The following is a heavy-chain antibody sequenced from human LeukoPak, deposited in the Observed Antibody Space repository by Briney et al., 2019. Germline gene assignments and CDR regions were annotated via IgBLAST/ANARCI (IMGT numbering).Heavy chain of an antibody. J-gene: IGHJ4*02. CDR3: AKASTIWNYPDY. V-gene: IGHV3-43*01. D-gene: IGHD1-1*01. CDR2: ISWDGGSA. Sequence: PGGSLRLSCAASGFTFDDYTMHWVRQAPGKGLEWVSLISWDGGSAYYADSVKGRFTFSRDNSKNSLYLQMNSLRTEDTAVYYCAKASTIWNYPDYWGQGTLVTVSS. CDR1: GFTFDDYT.